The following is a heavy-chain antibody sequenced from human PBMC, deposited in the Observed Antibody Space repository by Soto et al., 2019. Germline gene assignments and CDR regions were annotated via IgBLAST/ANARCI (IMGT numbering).Heavy chain of an antibody. CDR3: AMVDVYVTPSPQDV. CDR1: GYTFTRYG. Sequence: QVQLVQSGAEVKNPGASVKVSCKASGYTFTRYGIGWARQAPGQGLEWMGWINTYNGNTNYAQNVQGRVTPTTDTSTTTADMVPRSLGSNDTGIYYCAMVDVYVTPSPQDVWGQGTMVIVS. D-gene: IGHD3-16*01. CDR2: INTYNGNT. V-gene: IGHV1-18*01. J-gene: IGHJ6*02.